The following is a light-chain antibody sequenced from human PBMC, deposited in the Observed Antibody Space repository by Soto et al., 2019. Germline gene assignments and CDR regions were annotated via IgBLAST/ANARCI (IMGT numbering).Light chain of an antibody. CDR1: QNVAGSF. CDR3: QQFGSSPWT. CDR2: GAS. J-gene: IGKJ1*01. Sequence: EIVLTQSPGTLSLSPGERATLSCRASQNVAGSFLAWYQQKPGQAPRLLIYGASSRATGIPDRFSGSGSGTDFTLTISRLDPEDFAAYYCQQFGSSPWTFGQGTKVEIK. V-gene: IGKV3-20*01.